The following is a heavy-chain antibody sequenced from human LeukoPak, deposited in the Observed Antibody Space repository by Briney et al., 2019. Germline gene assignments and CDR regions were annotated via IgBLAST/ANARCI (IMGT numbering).Heavy chain of an antibody. CDR1: GGSFSGYY. V-gene: IGHV4-34*01. CDR3: ARGRVMVYYYYGLDV. D-gene: IGHD3-10*01. CDR2: INHSGST. Sequence: SETLSLTCAVYGGSFSGYYWSWIRQPPGKGLEWIGEINHSGSTNYNPSLKRRVTISVDTSKNQFSLKLSSVTAADTAVYYCARGRVMVYYYYGLDVWGQGTTVTVSS. J-gene: IGHJ6*02.